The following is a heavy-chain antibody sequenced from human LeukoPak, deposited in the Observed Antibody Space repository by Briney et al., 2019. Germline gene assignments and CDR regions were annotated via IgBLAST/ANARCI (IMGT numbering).Heavy chain of an antibody. CDR2: IYTSGST. J-gene: IGHJ4*02. CDR3: AREAVAGTLFDY. D-gene: IGHD6-19*01. V-gene: IGHV4-4*07. Sequence: SETLSLTCTVSGGSISSYYWSWIRQPAGKGLEWIGRIYTSGSTNYSPSLKSRVTMSVDTSKNQFSLKLSSVTAADTAVYYCAREAVAGTLFDYWGQGTLVTVSS. CDR1: GGSISSYY.